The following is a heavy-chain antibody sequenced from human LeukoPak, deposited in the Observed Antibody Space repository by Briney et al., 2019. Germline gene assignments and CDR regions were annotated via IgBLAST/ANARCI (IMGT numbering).Heavy chain of an antibody. CDR1: GGAFSGYY. CDR3: ARAGPTVTLTPFDY. CDR2: INHSGST. V-gene: IGHV4-34*01. J-gene: IGHJ4*02. D-gene: IGHD4-17*01. Sequence: KPSENLALTCAVYGGAFSGYYWGWIRQPPGKGPEWIGEINHSGSTNYNPSLKSRVTISVDTSKNQFSLKLSSVTAADTAVYYCARAGPTVTLTPFDYWGQGTLVTVSS.